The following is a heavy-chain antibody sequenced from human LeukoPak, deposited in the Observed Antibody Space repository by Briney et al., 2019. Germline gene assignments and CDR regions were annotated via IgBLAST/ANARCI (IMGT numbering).Heavy chain of an antibody. CDR2: IYPGDSDT. CDR1: GYSFTSYW. V-gene: IGHV5-51*01. D-gene: IGHD3-22*01. Sequence: GESLKISCKGSGYSFTSYWIGWGRQMPGKGLEWMGIIYPGDSDTRYSPSFQGQVTISADKSISTAYLQWSSLKASDTAMYYCARGGAGYYDSSGYYLFWGQGTLVTVSS. J-gene: IGHJ4*02. CDR3: ARGGAGYYDSSGYYLF.